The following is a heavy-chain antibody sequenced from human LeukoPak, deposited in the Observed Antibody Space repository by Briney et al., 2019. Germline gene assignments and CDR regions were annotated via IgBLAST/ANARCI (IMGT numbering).Heavy chain of an antibody. J-gene: IGHJ4*02. Sequence: GGSLRLSCAASGFTFSDFWMAWVRQAPGRGLEWVANIKPDGSQRYYVGSVKGRFSISRDNAENSLYLQMNSLRAEDTAVYYCANSGWSLRDYWGQGTLVTVSS. CDR2: IKPDGSQR. CDR1: GFTFSDFW. D-gene: IGHD6-19*01. V-gene: IGHV3-7*01. CDR3: ANSGWSLRDY.